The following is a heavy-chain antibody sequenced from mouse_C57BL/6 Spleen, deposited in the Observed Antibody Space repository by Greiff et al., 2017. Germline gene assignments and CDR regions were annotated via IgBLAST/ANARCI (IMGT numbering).Heavy chain of an antibody. J-gene: IGHJ3*01. Sequence: QVQLQQPGAELVKPGASVKVSCKASGYTFTSYWMYWVKQRPGQGLEWIGRIHPSDSDTHYNQTFKGKATLTVDNSPSTAYMQLCSLTSEDSAVYYCAGYPAWFAYWGQGTLVTVSA. V-gene: IGHV1-74*01. CDR3: AGYPAWFAY. D-gene: IGHD3-1*01. CDR2: IHPSDSDT. CDR1: GYTFTSYW.